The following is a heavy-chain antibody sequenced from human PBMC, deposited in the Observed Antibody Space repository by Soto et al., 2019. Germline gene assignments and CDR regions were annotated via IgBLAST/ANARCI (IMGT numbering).Heavy chain of an antibody. D-gene: IGHD2-2*01. CDR2: IYPVDSDT. Sequence: GESLKITCKIFLYRFTSSCIGWVVYIPGKGLEWMGIIYPVDSDTRYSPSFQGQVTISADKSISTAYLQWSSLKASDTAMYYCARHEYYNWFDPWGQGTL. CDR3: ARHEYYNWFDP. V-gene: IGHV5-51*01. J-gene: IGHJ5*02. CDR1: LYRFTSSC.